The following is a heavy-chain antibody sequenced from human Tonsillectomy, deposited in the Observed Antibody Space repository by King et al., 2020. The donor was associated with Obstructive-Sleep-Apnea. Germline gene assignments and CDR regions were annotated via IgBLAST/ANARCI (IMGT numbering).Heavy chain of an antibody. CDR2: INHSGST. D-gene: IGHD6-13*01. CDR3: ARGPDYSSTLLYYYGMDV. CDR1: GGSFSGYY. J-gene: IGHJ6*02. V-gene: IGHV4-34*01. Sequence: VQLQQWGAGLLKPSETLSLTCAVYGGSFSGYYWSWIRQPPGKGLEWIGEINHSGSTNYNPSLKSRVTISVDPSKNQFSLKLSSVTAADTAVYYCARGPDYSSTLLYYYGMDVWGQGTTVTVSS.